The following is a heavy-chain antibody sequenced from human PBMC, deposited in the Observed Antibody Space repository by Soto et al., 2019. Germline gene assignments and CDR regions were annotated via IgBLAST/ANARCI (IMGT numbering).Heavy chain of an antibody. Sequence: GGSLRLSCAASGFTFSSYGMHWVRQAPGKGLEWVAVISYDGSNKYYADSVKGRFTISRDNSKNTLYLQMNSLRAEDTAVYYCAKDGGIAAAGTSADYWGQGTLVTVSS. CDR2: ISYDGSNK. J-gene: IGHJ4*02. CDR3: AKDGGIAAAGTSADY. D-gene: IGHD6-13*01. CDR1: GFTFSSYG. V-gene: IGHV3-30*18.